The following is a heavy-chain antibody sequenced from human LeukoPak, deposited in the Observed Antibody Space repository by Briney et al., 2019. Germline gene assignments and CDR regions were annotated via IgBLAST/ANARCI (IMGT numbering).Heavy chain of an antibody. D-gene: IGHD3-22*01. CDR1: GGSISSYY. J-gene: IGHJ5*02. CDR3: ARDFPGGYNNWFDP. CDR2: IYYSGST. Sequence: SETLSLTCTVSGGSISSYYWSWIRQPPGKGLEWIGYIYYSGSTNYNPSLKSRVTISVDTSKNQFSLKLSSVTAADTAVYYCARDFPGGYNNWFDPRGQGTLVTVSS. V-gene: IGHV4-59*01.